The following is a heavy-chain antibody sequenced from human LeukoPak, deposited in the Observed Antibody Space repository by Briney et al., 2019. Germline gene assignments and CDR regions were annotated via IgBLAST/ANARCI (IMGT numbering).Heavy chain of an antibody. Sequence: GGSLRLSCAASGFTFSDYYMSWIRQAPGKGLEWVSVIYSGGSTYYADSVKGRFTISRDNSKNTLYLQMNSLRAEDTAVYYCARDSHDILTGYYILFDYWGQGTLVTVSS. V-gene: IGHV3-53*01. D-gene: IGHD3-9*01. CDR2: IYSGGST. CDR1: GFTFSDYY. CDR3: ARDSHDILTGYYILFDY. J-gene: IGHJ4*02.